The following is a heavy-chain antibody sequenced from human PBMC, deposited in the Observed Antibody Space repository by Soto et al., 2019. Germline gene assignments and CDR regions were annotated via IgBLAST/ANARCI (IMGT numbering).Heavy chain of an antibody. Sequence: GGSLRLSCAASGFTFSSYGMHWVRQAPGKGLEWVAVISYDGSNKYYADSVKGRFTISRDNSKNTLYLQMNSLRAEDTAVYYCAKDNRRYCSGGSCHWFDPWGQGTLVTVSS. D-gene: IGHD2-15*01. CDR2: ISYDGSNK. CDR3: AKDNRRYCSGGSCHWFDP. V-gene: IGHV3-30*18. J-gene: IGHJ5*02. CDR1: GFTFSSYG.